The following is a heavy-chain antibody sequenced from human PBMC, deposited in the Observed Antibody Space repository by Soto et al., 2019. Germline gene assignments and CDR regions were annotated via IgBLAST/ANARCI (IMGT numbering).Heavy chain of an antibody. V-gene: IGHV1-69*13. D-gene: IGHD6-19*01. Sequence: GASVKVSCKASGGTFSSYAISWVRQAPGQGLEWMGGIIPIFGTANYAQKFQGRVTITADESTSTAYMELSSLRSEDTAVYYCARSFSSLNWFDPWGQGTLVTVSS. J-gene: IGHJ5*02. CDR2: IIPIFGTA. CDR1: GGTFSSYA. CDR3: ARSFSSLNWFDP.